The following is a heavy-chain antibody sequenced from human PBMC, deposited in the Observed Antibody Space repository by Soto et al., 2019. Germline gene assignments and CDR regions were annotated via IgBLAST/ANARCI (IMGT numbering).Heavy chain of an antibody. Sequence: GGSLRLSCAASGFTFSSYGMHWVRQAPGKGLEWVAVIWYDGSNKYYADSVKGRFTISRDNSKNTLYLQMNSLRAEDTAVYYCAREYEGWLLQDYFDYWGQGTLVTVSS. V-gene: IGHV3-33*01. CDR1: GFTFSSYG. CDR2: IWYDGSNK. J-gene: IGHJ4*02. CDR3: AREYEGWLLQDYFDY. D-gene: IGHD2-15*01.